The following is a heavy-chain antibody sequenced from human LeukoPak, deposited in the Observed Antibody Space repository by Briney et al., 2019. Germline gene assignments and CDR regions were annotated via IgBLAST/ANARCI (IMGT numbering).Heavy chain of an antibody. D-gene: IGHD3-22*01. J-gene: IGHJ4*02. CDR1: GFTFSSYA. CDR3: AKDSYPYYDSSGYYHYFDY. Sequence: GGSLRLSCAASGFTFSSYAMSWVRQAPGKGLEWVSGISGSAGGTYYADSVKGRFTISRDNSKTTLYLQMNSLRAEDTAVYYCAKDSYPYYDSSGYYHYFDYWGQGTLVTVSS. CDR2: ISGSAGGT. V-gene: IGHV3-23*01.